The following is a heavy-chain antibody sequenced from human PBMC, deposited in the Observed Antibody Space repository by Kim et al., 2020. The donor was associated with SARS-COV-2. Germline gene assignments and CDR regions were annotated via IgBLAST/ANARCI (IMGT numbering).Heavy chain of an antibody. V-gene: IGHV4-31*03. CDR3: ARGQLRAFDI. CDR2: IYYSGST. D-gene: IGHD2-2*01. J-gene: IGHJ3*02. Sequence: SETLSLTCTVSGGSISSGGYYWSWIRQHPGKGLEWIGYIYYSGSTYYNPSLKSRVTISVDTSKNQFSLKLSSVTAADTAVYYCARGQLRAFDIWGQGTMVTVSS. CDR1: GGSISSGGYY.